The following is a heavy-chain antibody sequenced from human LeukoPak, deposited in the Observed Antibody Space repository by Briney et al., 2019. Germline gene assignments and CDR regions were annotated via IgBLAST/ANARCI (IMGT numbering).Heavy chain of an antibody. CDR3: ARVTHSSGRYFDY. J-gene: IGHJ4*02. CDR2: IYYSGST. CDR1: GGPVSSGSYY. D-gene: IGHD6-19*01. V-gene: IGHV4-61*01. Sequence: TSETLSLTCTVSGGPVSSGSYYWSWIRQPPGKGLEWIGYIYYSGSTNYNPSLKSRVTISVDTSKNQFSLKLSSVTAADTAVYCCARVTHSSGRYFDYWGQGTLVTVSS.